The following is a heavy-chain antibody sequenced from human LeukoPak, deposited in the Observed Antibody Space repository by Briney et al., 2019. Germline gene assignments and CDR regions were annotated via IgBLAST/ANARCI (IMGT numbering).Heavy chain of an antibody. J-gene: IGHJ1*01. CDR3: ARAYGGHKQYFQH. D-gene: IGHD4/OR15-4a*01. V-gene: IGHV1-2*02. Sequence: AAVKVSCKASGYTFTGYYMHWVRQAPGQGLEWMGWINPNSGGTNYAQKFQGRVTMTRDTSISTAYMELSRLRSDDTAVYYCARAYGGHKQYFQHWGQGTLVTVSS. CDR2: INPNSGGT. CDR1: GYTFTGYY.